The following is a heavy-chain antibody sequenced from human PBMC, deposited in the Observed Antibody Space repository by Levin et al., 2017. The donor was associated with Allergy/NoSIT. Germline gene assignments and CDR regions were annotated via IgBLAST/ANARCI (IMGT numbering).Heavy chain of an antibody. D-gene: IGHD6-25*01. Sequence: GESLKISCAASGFTFSSYSMDWVRQAPGKGLEWLSYIRSSSATVSYADSVKGRFTISRDNAKDLLYLQMTDLRTEDTAVYYCARDKGSGWGFDSWGQGALVTVSS. V-gene: IGHV3-48*01. CDR1: GFTFSSYS. CDR3: ARDKGSGWGFDS. J-gene: IGHJ4*02. CDR2: IRSSSATV.